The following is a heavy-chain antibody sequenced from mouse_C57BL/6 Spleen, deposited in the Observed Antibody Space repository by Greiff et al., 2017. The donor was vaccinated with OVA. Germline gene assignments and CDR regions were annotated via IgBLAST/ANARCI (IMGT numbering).Heavy chain of an antibody. V-gene: IGHV5-4*01. CDR2: ISDGGSYT. Sequence: EVQLVESGGGLVKPGGSLKLSCAASGFTFSSYAMSWVRQTPEKRLEWVATISDGGSYTYYPDNVKGRFTISRDNAKNNLYLQMSQLKSEDTAMYYCAREDYYYGSSPAWFAYWGQGTLVTVSA. CDR1: GFTFSSYA. CDR3: AREDYYYGSSPAWFAY. J-gene: IGHJ3*01. D-gene: IGHD1-1*01.